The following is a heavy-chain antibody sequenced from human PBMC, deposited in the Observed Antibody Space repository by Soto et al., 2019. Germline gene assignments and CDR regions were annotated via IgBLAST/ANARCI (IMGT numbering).Heavy chain of an antibody. D-gene: IGHD5-12*01. CDR3: AAATIFRYYYYYMDV. CDR2: IYYSGST. CDR1: GGSISSYY. J-gene: IGHJ6*03. Sequence: SETLSLTCTVSGGSISSYYWSWIRQPPGKGLEWIGYIYYSGSTNYNPSLKSRVTISVDTSKNQFSLKLSSVTAADTAVYYCAAATIFRYYYYYMDVWGKGTTVTVSS. V-gene: IGHV4-59*12.